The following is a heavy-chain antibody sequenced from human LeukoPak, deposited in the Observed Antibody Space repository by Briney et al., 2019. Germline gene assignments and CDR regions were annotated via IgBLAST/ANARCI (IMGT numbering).Heavy chain of an antibody. J-gene: IGHJ4*02. CDR1: GFTFSSYS. V-gene: IGHV3-21*04. D-gene: IGHD5-12*01. Sequence: GGSLRLSCAASGFTFSSYSMNWVRQAPGKGLEWVSSISSSSSYIYYADSVKGRFTISRDNAKNSLYLQMNSLSAEDTAVYYCAKGWGVATIWYFDYWGQGTLVTVSS. CDR3: AKGWGVATIWYFDY. CDR2: ISSSSSYI.